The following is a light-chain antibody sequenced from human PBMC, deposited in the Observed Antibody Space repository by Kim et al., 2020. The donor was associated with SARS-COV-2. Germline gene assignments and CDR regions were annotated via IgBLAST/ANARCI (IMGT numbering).Light chain of an antibody. CDR1: QGITDS. V-gene: IGKV1-33*01. J-gene: IGKJ4*01. Sequence: ASVGDTVTITCQASQGITDSLNWYRQEAGRAPKFLIYDVSNLEAGVPSRFSGSGSGTHFSFTISSLQPEDIGTYYCQQYYDLPLTFGGGTKVDIK. CDR3: QQYYDLPLT. CDR2: DVS.